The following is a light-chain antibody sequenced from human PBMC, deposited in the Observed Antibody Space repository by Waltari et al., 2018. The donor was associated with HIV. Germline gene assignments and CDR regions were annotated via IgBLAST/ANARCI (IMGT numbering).Light chain of an antibody. CDR2: GNN. CDR3: GTWDGSLGSGV. V-gene: IGLV1-51*01. J-gene: IGLJ2*01. CDR1: SSNVRNNY. Sequence: QSVLTQPPSGSAAPGQRVTIYCSGSSSNVRNNYVSCYQPFPEADPKLLIYGNNKPPSGTPVLFSGPKSGTSATVGGTGPKSGYEADYYCGTWDGSLGSGVFGGGTKLTVL.